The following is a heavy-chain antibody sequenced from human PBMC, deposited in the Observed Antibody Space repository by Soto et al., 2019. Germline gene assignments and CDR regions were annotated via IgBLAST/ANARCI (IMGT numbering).Heavy chain of an antibody. CDR1: GYTFTSYD. CDR2: MNPNSGNT. V-gene: IGHV1-8*01. CDR3: ARAMDYDFWSGYYRDDNWFDP. Sequence: ASVKVSCKASGYTFTSYDINWVRQATGQGLEWMGWMNPNSGNTGYAQKFQGRVTMTRNTSISTAYMELSSLRSEDTAVYYCARAMDYDFWSGYYRDDNWFDPWGQGTLVTVSS. J-gene: IGHJ5*02. D-gene: IGHD3-3*01.